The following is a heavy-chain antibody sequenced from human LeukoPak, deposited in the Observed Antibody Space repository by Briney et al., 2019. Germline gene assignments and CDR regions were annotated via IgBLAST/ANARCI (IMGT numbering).Heavy chain of an antibody. CDR3: AKREVSYFDY. Sequence: GGSLRLSCAASGFTFSSYAMGWVRQAPGKGLEWVALISYAGSSKYYADSVKGRFTISRDNSKNTLYLQMNSLRAEDTAVYYCAKREVSYFDYWGQGTLVTVSS. V-gene: IGHV3-30*18. CDR2: ISYAGSSK. J-gene: IGHJ4*02. CDR1: GFTFSSYA. D-gene: IGHD1-26*01.